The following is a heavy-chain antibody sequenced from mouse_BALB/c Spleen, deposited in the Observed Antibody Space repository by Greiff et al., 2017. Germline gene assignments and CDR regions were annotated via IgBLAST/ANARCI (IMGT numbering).Heavy chain of an antibody. J-gene: IGHJ3*01. CDR3: ARHDGNYDWFAY. Sequence: EVHLVESGGGLVKPGGSLKLSCAASGFAFSSYDMSWVRQTPEKRLEWVAYISSGGGSTYYPDTVKGRFTISRDNAKNTLYLQMSSLKSEDTAMYYCARHDGNYDWFAYWGQGTLVTVSA. V-gene: IGHV5-12-1*01. CDR1: GFAFSSYD. D-gene: IGHD2-1*01. CDR2: ISSGGGST.